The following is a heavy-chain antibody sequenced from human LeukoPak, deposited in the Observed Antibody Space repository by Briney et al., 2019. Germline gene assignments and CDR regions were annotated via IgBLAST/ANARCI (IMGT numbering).Heavy chain of an antibody. J-gene: IGHJ3*02. D-gene: IGHD3-22*01. CDR2: IGTAGDT. V-gene: IGHV3-13*01. CDR1: GFTFSNYD. Sequence: PGGSLRLSCAASGFTFSNYDMHWVRQATGKGLEWVSIIGTAGDTYYAGSVKGRFTISRENAKNSLYLQVNSLRAGDTAVYYCARGGSGYDSSGEDAFDIWGQGTMVTVSS. CDR3: ARGGSGYDSSGEDAFDI.